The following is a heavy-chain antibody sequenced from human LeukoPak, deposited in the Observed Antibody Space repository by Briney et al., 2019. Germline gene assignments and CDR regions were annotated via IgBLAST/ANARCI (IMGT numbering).Heavy chain of an antibody. CDR1: GFTFSSYA. CDR3: ARGTPRPSSIAARMGRVDV. D-gene: IGHD6-6*01. J-gene: IGHJ6*04. CDR2: ISYDGSNK. Sequence: TGGSLRLSCAASGFTFSSYAMHWVRQAPGKGLEWVAVISYDGSNKYYADSVKGRFTISRDNSKNTLYLQMNSLRAEDTAVYYCARGTPRPSSIAARMGRVDVWGKGTTVTVSS. V-gene: IGHV3-30-3*01.